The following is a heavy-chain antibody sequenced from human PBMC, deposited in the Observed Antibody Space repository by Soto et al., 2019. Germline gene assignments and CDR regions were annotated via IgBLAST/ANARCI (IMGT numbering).Heavy chain of an antibody. CDR1: GFTFDDYA. Sequence: EVQLVESGGGLVQPGRSLRLSCAASGFTFDDYAMHWVRQAPGKGLEWVSGISWNSGSIGYADSVKGRFTISRDNAKNSLYLQRNSLRAEDAAFYYCAKDILGIFELVPHHFDYWGQGTLVTVSS. CDR2: ISWNSGSI. D-gene: IGHD6-6*01. CDR3: AKDILGIFELVPHHFDY. J-gene: IGHJ4*02. V-gene: IGHV3-9*01.